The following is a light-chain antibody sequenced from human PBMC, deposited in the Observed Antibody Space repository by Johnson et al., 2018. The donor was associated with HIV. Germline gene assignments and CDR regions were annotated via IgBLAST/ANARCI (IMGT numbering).Light chain of an antibody. Sequence: QSVLTQPPSMSAAPGQKVTISCSGSSSNIGHNYVSWYQQVPGTAPKLLIYDNNKRPSGIPDRFSGSKSAPSATLAITALQTGDEADYYCGTWDSSLSAGVFGTGTKVTVL. J-gene: IGLJ1*01. CDR2: DNN. CDR3: GTWDSSLSAGV. V-gene: IGLV1-51*01. CDR1: SSNIGHNY.